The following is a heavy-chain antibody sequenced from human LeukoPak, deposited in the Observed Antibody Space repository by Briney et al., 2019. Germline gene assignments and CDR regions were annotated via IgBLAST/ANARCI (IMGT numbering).Heavy chain of an antibody. Sequence: GESLKISCQASGYSFTNYWIAWVRQMPGRGLEWMGIIYPGDSDIRYRPSFRGQVTFSADKSINTAYLQWSSLKASDTAMYFCARHEMGIQLWSYESWGQGTLVTASS. CDR2: IYPGDSDI. J-gene: IGHJ4*02. CDR3: ARHEMGIQLWSYES. V-gene: IGHV5-51*01. CDR1: GYSFTNYW. D-gene: IGHD5-18*01.